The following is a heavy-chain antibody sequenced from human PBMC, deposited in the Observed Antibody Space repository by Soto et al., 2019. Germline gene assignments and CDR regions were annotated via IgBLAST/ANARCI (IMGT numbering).Heavy chain of an antibody. Sequence: SETLSLSCTVSGGSVSSGSYYWSWIRQPPGKGLEWIGYIYYSGSTNYNPSLKSRVTISVDTSKNQFSLKLSSVTAADTAVYYCARAPTYYDFWSGYFDYWGQGTLVTVSS. D-gene: IGHD3-3*01. CDR1: GGSVSSGSYY. J-gene: IGHJ4*02. CDR3: ARAPTYYDFWSGYFDY. CDR2: IYYSGST. V-gene: IGHV4-61*01.